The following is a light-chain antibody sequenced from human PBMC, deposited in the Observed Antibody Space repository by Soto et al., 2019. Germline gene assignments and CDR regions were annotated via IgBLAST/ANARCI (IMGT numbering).Light chain of an antibody. CDR1: SSNIGNKF. CDR3: ETWDSSLSAGV. CDR2: DNN. J-gene: IGLJ3*02. V-gene: IGLV1-51*01. Sequence: QSVLTQPPSVSAAPGQKVTISCSGSSSNIGNKFVSWYQQLPGTAPKLLIYDNNKRPSGIPDRFSGSKSGTSATLVITGLQTGDEADYYCETWDSSLSAGVFGGGTKLTVL.